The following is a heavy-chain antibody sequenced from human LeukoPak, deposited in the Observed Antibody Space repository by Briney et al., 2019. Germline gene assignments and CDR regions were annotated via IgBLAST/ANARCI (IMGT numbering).Heavy chain of an antibody. CDR2: MNPNRGKR. Sequence: ASVTVTCADSGYTFTSYGINWVRQAPGQGAEGMGWMNPNRGKRDYAEKFQGRGTMIRNTGISTVYMEMRSLRSEGTAVYYCAIVIFLTPDNYYWGQGTLFTVSS. CDR3: AIVIFLTPDNYY. CDR1: GYTFTSYG. V-gene: IGHV1-8*01. D-gene: IGHD3-3*02. J-gene: IGHJ4*02.